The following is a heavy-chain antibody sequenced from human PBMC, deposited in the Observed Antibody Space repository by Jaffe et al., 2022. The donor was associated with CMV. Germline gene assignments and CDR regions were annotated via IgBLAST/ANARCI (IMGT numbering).Heavy chain of an antibody. D-gene: IGHD6-13*01. CDR1: GFTFSSYW. J-gene: IGHJ6*02. Sequence: EVQLVESGGGLVQPGGSLRLSCAASGFTFSSYWMSWVRQAPGKGLEWVANIKQDGSEKYYVDSVKGRFTISRDNAKNSLYLQMNSLRAEDTAVYYCARDSSRSYYYYYYGMDVWGQGTTVTVSS. CDR3: ARDSSRSYYYYYYGMDV. CDR2: IKQDGSEK. V-gene: IGHV3-7*01.